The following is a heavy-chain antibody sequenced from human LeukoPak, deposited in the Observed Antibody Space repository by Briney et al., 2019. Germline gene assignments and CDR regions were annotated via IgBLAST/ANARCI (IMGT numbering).Heavy chain of an antibody. J-gene: IGHJ4*02. CDR3: AYSTVLIRGYY. Sequence: SETLSLTCTVSGGYISSYYWSWIRQPPGEGLEWIGYVYYTGSTNYNPSLKSRVSISVDTSKNQFSLKLSSVTAADTAVYYCAYSTVLIRGYYWGQGTLVTVSS. CDR2: VYYTGST. V-gene: IGHV4-59*12. CDR1: GGYISSYY. D-gene: IGHD4-23*01.